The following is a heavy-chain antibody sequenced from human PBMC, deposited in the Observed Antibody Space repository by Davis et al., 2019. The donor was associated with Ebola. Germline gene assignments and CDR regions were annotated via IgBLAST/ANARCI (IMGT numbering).Heavy chain of an antibody. CDR3: ARVVTPHYFDY. J-gene: IGHJ4*02. CDR1: GGTFSSYA. V-gene: IGHV1-69*04. D-gene: IGHD4-23*01. CDR2: IIPILGIA. Sequence: SVKVSCKASGGTFSSYAISWVRQAPGQGLEWMGRIIPILGIANYAQKFQGRVTITADKSTSTAYMELSSLRSEDTAVYYCARVVTPHYFDYWGQGTLVTVSS.